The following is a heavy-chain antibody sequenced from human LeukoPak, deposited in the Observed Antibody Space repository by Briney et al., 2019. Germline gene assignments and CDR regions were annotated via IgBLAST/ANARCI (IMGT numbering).Heavy chain of an antibody. J-gene: IGHJ4*02. Sequence: GGSLRLSCAASGFTVSSHYMSWVRQAPGEGLEGVSVIYSGGRTYYADSGKGRFTISRDNYKTTLYLQMHSRRAEDTAVYYCARARGSYDMINWGQGTLVTVSS. CDR1: GFTVSSHY. CDR3: ARARGSYDMIN. CDR2: IYSGGRT. V-gene: IGHV3-66*01. D-gene: IGHD1-26*01.